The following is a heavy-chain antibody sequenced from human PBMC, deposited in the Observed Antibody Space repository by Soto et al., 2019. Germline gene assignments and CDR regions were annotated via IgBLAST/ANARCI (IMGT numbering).Heavy chain of an antibody. V-gene: IGHV4-4*02. CDR2: IYHSGST. D-gene: IGHD3-22*01. CDR1: GGSIRSSNW. CDR3: ARGGLLYDSGGYYSAY. Sequence: QVQLQESGPGLVKPSGTLSLTCAVSGGSIRSSNWWSWVRQPPGKGLEWIGDIYHSGSTTYNPSLKSRVTISVDKSKNQCSLKLSSVTAADTAVYYCARGGLLYDSGGYYSAYWGQGTLVTVSS. J-gene: IGHJ4*02.